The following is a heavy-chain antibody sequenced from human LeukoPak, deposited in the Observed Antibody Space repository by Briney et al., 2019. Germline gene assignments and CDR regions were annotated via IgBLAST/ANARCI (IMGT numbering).Heavy chain of an antibody. Sequence: HRASVTVSCKASGGTFSSYAISWVRQAPGQGLEWMGGIIPIFGTANYAQKFQGRVTITTDESTSTAYMELSSLRSEDTAVYYCARGAGYCSSTSCYPPDYYYMDVWGKGTTVTVSS. V-gene: IGHV1-69*05. CDR1: GGTFSSYA. J-gene: IGHJ6*03. CDR2: IIPIFGTA. D-gene: IGHD2-2*01. CDR3: ARGAGYCSSTSCYPPDYYYMDV.